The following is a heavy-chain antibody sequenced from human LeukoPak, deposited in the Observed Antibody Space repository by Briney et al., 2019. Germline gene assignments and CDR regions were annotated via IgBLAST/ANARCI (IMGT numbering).Heavy chain of an antibody. CDR3: ARTRAVGNWFDP. J-gene: IGHJ5*02. V-gene: IGHV4-30-2*01. CDR1: GGSISSGGYS. D-gene: IGHD6-19*01. Sequence: TLSLTCAVSGGSISSGGYSWSWIRQPPGKGLEWIGYIYHSGSTYYNPSLKSRVTISVDRSKNQFSLKLSSVTAADTAVYYCARTRAVGNWFDPWGQGTLVTVSS. CDR2: IYHSGST.